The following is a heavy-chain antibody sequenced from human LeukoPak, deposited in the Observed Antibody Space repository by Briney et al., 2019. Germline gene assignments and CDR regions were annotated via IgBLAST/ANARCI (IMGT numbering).Heavy chain of an antibody. J-gene: IGHJ4*02. CDR1: GFTFSDYG. CDR2: IGGSGSPI. V-gene: IGHV3-23*01. CDR3: ARTSGRYFEY. Sequence: GGSLRLSCAASGFTFSDYGMRWVRQAPRKVLEWVSAIGGSGSPIYYADSVKGRSTVSRDNSKNTLFLQMNSLRVEDTAVYYCARTSGRYFEYWGQGTLVTVSS. D-gene: IGHD5-12*01.